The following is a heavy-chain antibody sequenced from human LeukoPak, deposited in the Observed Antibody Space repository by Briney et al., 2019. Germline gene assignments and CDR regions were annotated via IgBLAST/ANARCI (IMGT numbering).Heavy chain of an antibody. D-gene: IGHD3-16*01. CDR1: GYTFSRHG. J-gene: IGHJ5*02. CDR2: VWYDGRNG. Sequence: GGSLRLSCAASGYTFSRHGIHWVRQAPGKGLEWVAVVWYDGRNGDYADSVKGRFTISKDNSNNMVFLQMDRLRAEDTAVYYCARLWGGNGYSGGSLNLWGQGTLVTVSS. CDR3: ARLWGGNGYSGGSLNL. V-gene: IGHV3-33*01.